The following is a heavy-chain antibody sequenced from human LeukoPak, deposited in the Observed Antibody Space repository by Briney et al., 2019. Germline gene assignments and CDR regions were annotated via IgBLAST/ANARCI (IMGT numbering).Heavy chain of an antibody. CDR2: INSDGSST. J-gene: IGHJ4*02. CDR3: VEVTTTTLFDC. Sequence: GGSLRLSCAAPGFTFSTYWMHWVRQEPGKGLVWVSRINSDGSSTIYADSVKGRFTISRDNTKNTLYLQMNSLRVEDTAVYYCVEVTTTTLFDCWGQGTLVTVSS. V-gene: IGHV3-74*01. D-gene: IGHD5-12*01. CDR1: GFTFSTYW.